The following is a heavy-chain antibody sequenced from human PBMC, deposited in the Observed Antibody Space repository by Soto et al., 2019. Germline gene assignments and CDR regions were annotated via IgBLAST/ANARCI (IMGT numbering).Heavy chain of an antibody. CDR2: IYYSGST. J-gene: IGHJ4*02. V-gene: IGHV4-61*01. Sequence: SETLSLTCTVSGGSVSSGSYYWSWIRQPPGKGLEWIGYIYYSGSTNYNPSLKSRVTISIDTSKNQFSLKLSSVTAADTAAYYCASFSSGYYLGLFDYWGQGTLVTVSS. CDR3: ASFSSGYYLGLFDY. D-gene: IGHD3-22*01. CDR1: GGSVSSGSYY.